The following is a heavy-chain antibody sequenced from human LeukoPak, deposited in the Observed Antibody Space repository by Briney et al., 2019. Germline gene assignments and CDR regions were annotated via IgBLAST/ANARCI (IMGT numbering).Heavy chain of an antibody. J-gene: IGHJ4*02. CDR3: ARGIYDYVWGSYRFDY. Sequence: GGSLRLPCAASGFTFDDYGMSWVRQAPGKGLEWVSGINWNGGSTGYADSVKGRFTISRDNAKNSLYLQMNSLRAEDTALYYCARGIYDYVWGSYRFDYWGQGTLVTVSS. V-gene: IGHV3-20*04. CDR2: INWNGGST. D-gene: IGHD3-16*02. CDR1: GFTFDDYG.